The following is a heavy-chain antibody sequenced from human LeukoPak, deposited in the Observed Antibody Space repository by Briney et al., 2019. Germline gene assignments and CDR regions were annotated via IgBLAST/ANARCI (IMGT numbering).Heavy chain of an antibody. CDR2: IGAYNGNT. V-gene: IGHV1-18*04. J-gene: IGHJ5*02. Sequence: ASVKVSCKASGYTFSNNGISWVRQAPGQGLEWMGWIGAYNGNTNYAQKFQGRVTMTTDTSTTTAYMELRSLRSDDTAVYYCARVKLPQGNWFDPWGQGTLVIVSS. D-gene: IGHD4-23*01. CDR3: ARVKLPQGNWFDP. CDR1: GYTFSNNG.